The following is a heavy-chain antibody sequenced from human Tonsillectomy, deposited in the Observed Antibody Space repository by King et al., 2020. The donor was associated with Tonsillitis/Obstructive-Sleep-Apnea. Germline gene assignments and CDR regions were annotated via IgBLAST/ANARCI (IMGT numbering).Heavy chain of an antibody. Sequence: VQLQQWGAGLFKASETLSLTCAFYGGSFSDYYWSWIRQPPGKGLEWIGEIDHSGSTNYNPSLKSRVTMSVDTSKNQFSLKLSSVTAADTAVYYCARVGGNRRGYYYYDMDVWGKGTTVTVSS. CDR1: GGSFSDYY. V-gene: IGHV4-34*01. CDR2: IDHSGST. D-gene: IGHD1-26*01. CDR3: ARVGGNRRGYYYYDMDV. J-gene: IGHJ6*03.